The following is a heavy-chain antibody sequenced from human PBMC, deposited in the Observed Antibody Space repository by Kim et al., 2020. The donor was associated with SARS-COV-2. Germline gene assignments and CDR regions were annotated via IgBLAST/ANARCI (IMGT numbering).Heavy chain of an antibody. CDR1: RFTFSSYG. D-gene: IGHD3-10*01. V-gene: IGHV3-30*03. CDR2: ISYDGNDK. Sequence: GGSLRLSCVVSRFTFSSYGMYWVRLAPGKGLEWVAVISYDGNDKYYADSVKGRFTISRDNSKNTLYLQMNSLRAEDTAVYYCARDEFRTIRGVIGYWGQGTLVTVSS. CDR3: ARDEFRTIRGVIGY. J-gene: IGHJ4*02.